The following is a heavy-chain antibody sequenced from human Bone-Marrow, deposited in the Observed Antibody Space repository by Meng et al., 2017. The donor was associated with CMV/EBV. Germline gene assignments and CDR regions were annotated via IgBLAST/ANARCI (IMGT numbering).Heavy chain of an antibody. J-gene: IGHJ4*02. CDR3: ARSRRVVVIASYPDY. Sequence: GESLKISCAASGFALSSYSVNWVRQAPGKGLEWVAVISYDGSNKYYADSVKGRFTISRDNSKNTLYLQMNSLRAEDTAVYYCARSRRVVVIASYPDYWGQGTLVTVSS. CDR1: GFALSSYS. CDR2: ISYDGSNK. D-gene: IGHD2-21*01. V-gene: IGHV3-30*03.